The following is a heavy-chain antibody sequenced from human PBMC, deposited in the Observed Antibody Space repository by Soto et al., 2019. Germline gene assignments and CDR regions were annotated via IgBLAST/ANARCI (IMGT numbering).Heavy chain of an antibody. CDR2: IYYSGST. J-gene: IGHJ3*02. CDR1: GGSISSYY. V-gene: IGHV4-59*01. Sequence: PSETLSLTCTVSGGSISSYYWSWIRQPPGKGLEWIGYIYYSGSTNYNPSLKSRVTISVDTSKNQFSLKLSSVTAADTAVYYCARERGGRTMDAFDIWGQGTMVTVSS. D-gene: IGHD3-10*01. CDR3: ARERGGRTMDAFDI.